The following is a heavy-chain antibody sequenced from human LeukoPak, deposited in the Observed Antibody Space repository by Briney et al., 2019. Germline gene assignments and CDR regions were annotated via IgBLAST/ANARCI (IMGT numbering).Heavy chain of an antibody. Sequence: ASVKVSCKASGYTFTSYYMHWVRQAPGQGLEWMGIINPSGGSTSYAQKFQGRVTITRNTSISTAYMELSSLRSEDTAVYYCARGVYSSSWYFPHDYWGQGTLVTVSS. D-gene: IGHD6-13*01. CDR3: ARGVYSSSWYFPHDY. J-gene: IGHJ4*02. CDR2: INPSGGST. CDR1: GYTFTSYY. V-gene: IGHV1-46*01.